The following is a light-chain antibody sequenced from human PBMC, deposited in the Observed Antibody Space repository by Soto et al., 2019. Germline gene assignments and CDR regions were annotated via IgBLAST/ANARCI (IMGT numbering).Light chain of an antibody. J-gene: IGKJ4*01. V-gene: IGKV3-20*01. CDR1: QSVSSSY. CDR2: GAS. Sequence: EIVLTQSPGTLSLSPGERATLSCRASQSVSSSYLAWYQQKPGQAPRLLIYGASSRATGIPDRFSGRGSGTDFTLTISRLEPEDVAVYFCQHYGRTPPTFGGGTEVEIK. CDR3: QHYGRTPPT.